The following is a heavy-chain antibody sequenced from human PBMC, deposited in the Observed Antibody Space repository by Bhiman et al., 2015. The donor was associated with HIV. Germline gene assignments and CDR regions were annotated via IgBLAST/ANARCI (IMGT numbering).Heavy chain of an antibody. V-gene: IGHV3-30*02. J-gene: IGHJ4*02. CDR2: IRYDGSNK. CDR1: GFTFSSYG. Sequence: QVQLVESGGGVVQPGGSLRLSCAASGFTFSSYGMHWVRQAPGKGLEWVAFIRYDGSNKYYADSVKGRFTISRDNAKNSLYLQMNSLRAEDTAVYYCARDRRGSGSGWYCDYWGQGTLVTVSS. D-gene: IGHD6-19*01. CDR3: ARDRRGSGSGWYCDY.